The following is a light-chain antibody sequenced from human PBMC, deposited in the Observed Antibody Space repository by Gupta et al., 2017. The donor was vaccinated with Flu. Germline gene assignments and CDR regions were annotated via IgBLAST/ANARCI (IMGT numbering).Light chain of an antibody. V-gene: IGLV2-14*01. CDR2: EVT. CDR1: SSYLGGYNY. Sequence: QSALTQAASLSGSPGQSISISCTGTSSYLGGYNYGSWYLQHPGKAPKLMIYEVTNRPSVVANRFSGSKSGNTASLTISGLQAGDESDSFCCSYTRSKTWVFGGGTKLTVL. J-gene: IGLJ3*02. CDR3: CSYTRSKTWV.